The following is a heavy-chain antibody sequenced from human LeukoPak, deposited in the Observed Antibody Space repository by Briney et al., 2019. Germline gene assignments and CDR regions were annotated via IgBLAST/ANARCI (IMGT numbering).Heavy chain of an antibody. CDR3: ARDRGSTTVVRGVNHC. J-gene: IGHJ4*02. Sequence: GGSLRLSRAASRFTFSIYWMTWVRQAPGKGLEWVANINQDGTVIYYGDSVKGQFTVSRDNTKNSLYLQMNSLRDEDTAVYYCARDRGSTTVVRGVNHCWGQGTLVTVSS. D-gene: IGHD3-10*01. V-gene: IGHV3-7*01. CDR2: INQDGTVI. CDR1: RFTFSIYW.